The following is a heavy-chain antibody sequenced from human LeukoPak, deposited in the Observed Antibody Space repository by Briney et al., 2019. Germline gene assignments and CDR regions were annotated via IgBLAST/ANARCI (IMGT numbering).Heavy chain of an antibody. CDR1: GYTLTELS. Sequence: ASVKVSCKVSGYTLTELSMHWVRQAPGKGHEWMGGFDPEDGETIYAQKFQGRVTMTEDTSTDTAYMELSSLRSEDTAVYYCRVTRSYSYYYMDVWGKGTTVTVSS. CDR2: FDPEDGET. J-gene: IGHJ6*03. D-gene: IGHD4-23*01. V-gene: IGHV1-24*01. CDR3: RVTRSYSYYYMDV.